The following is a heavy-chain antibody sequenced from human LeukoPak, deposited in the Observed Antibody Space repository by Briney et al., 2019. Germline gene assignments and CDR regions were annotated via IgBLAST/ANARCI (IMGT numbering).Heavy chain of an antibody. J-gene: IGHJ4*02. CDR2: IKSKTDGGTT. V-gene: IGHV3-15*01. Sequence: GGSLRLSCAASGFTFSNAWMSWVRQAPGKGLEWVGRIKSKTDGGTTDYAAPVRGRFTISRDDSKNTLYLQMNSLKTEDTAVYYCTTTSDYGDHKRWGQGTLVTVSS. D-gene: IGHD4-17*01. CDR3: TTTSDYGDHKR. CDR1: GFTFSNAW.